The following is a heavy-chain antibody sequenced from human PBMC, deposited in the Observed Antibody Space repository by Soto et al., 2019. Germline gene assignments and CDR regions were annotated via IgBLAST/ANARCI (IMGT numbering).Heavy chain of an antibody. CDR3: ARIDCSSTSCYYYYMDV. CDR1: GGSFSGYY. J-gene: IGHJ6*03. Sequence: SETLSLTCAVYGGSFSGYYWSWIRQPPGKGLEWFGEINHSGSTNYNPSLKSRVTISVDTSKNQFSLKLSSVTAADTAVYYCARIDCSSTSCYYYYMDVWGKGTTVTVSS. CDR2: INHSGST. V-gene: IGHV4-34*01. D-gene: IGHD2-2*01.